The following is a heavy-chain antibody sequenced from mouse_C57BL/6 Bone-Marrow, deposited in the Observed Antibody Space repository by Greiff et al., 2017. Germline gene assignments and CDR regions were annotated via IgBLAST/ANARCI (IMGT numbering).Heavy chain of an antibody. CDR3: ARGRGPYYYGSSLFDY. Sequence: QVQLQQPGTELVKPGASVKLSCKASGYTFTSYWMHWVKQRPGQGLEWIGNINPSNGGTNYNEKFKSKATLTVDKSSSTAYMQLSSLTSEDSAVYYCARGRGPYYYGSSLFDYWGQGTTLTVSS. V-gene: IGHV1-53*01. J-gene: IGHJ2*01. D-gene: IGHD1-1*01. CDR1: GYTFTSYW. CDR2: INPSNGGT.